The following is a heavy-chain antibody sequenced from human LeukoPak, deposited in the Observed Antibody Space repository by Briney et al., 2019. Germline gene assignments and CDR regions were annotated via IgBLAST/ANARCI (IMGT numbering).Heavy chain of an antibody. CDR2: IYWNVDK. CDR1: GFALSTSGVG. Sequence: ASGPTLVNPTQTLTLTCTFSGFALSTSGVGVGWIRQPPGKALERLALIYWNVDKRYSPSLKSRLTITKDTSKNQVVLTMTNMDPVDTATYYCAHSQHPRSHFDYWGQGTLVTVSS. J-gene: IGHJ4*02. CDR3: AHSQHPRSHFDY. V-gene: IGHV2-5*01. D-gene: IGHD2-2*01.